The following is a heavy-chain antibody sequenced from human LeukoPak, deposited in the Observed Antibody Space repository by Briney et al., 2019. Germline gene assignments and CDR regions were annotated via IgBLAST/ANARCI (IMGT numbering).Heavy chain of an antibody. CDR2: ISSSGSTI. J-gene: IGHJ6*04. CDR3: AELGITMIGGV. Sequence: GGSLRLSCAASGFTFSTFAMIWVRQPPGKGLEWVSYISSSGSTIYYADSVKGRFTISRDNAKNSLYPQMNSLRAEDTAVYYCAELGITMIGGVWGKGTTVTISS. V-gene: IGHV3-48*03. CDR1: GFTFSTFA. D-gene: IGHD3-10*02.